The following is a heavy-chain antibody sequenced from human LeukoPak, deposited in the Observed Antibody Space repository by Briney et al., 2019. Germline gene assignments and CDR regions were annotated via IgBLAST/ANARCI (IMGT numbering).Heavy chain of an antibody. CDR3: ARVGSARGWYFDL. CDR1: GGSISSYY. D-gene: IGHD2-15*01. J-gene: IGHJ2*01. CDR2: IYYSGST. V-gene: IGHV4-59*12. Sequence: SETLSLTCTVSGGSISSYYWSWLRQPPVKGLEWIGYIYYSGSTNYNPSLKSRVTISVDTSKNQFSLKLSSVTAADTAVYYCARVGSARGWYFDLWGRGTLVTVSS.